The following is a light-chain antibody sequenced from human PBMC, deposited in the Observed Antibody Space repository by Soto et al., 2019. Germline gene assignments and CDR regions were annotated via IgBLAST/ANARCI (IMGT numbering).Light chain of an antibody. Sequence: EIQMTQSPSSLSASVGDRITITCRASQGIGNFLAWYQQKPGKVPKLLIYAASTLQSGVPSRFSGSGSGPDFTLTISSLQPEDVATYYCQKYDSAPWTFGQGTKVDI. CDR3: QKYDSAPWT. J-gene: IGKJ1*01. V-gene: IGKV1-27*01. CDR1: QGIGNF. CDR2: AAS.